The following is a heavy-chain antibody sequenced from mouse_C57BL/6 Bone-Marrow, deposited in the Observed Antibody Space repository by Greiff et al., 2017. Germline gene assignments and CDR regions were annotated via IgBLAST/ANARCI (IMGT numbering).Heavy chain of an antibody. J-gene: IGHJ1*03. CDR2: IDPNSGGT. Sequence: QVQLQQPGAELVKPGASVKLSCKASGYTFTSYWMHWVKQRPGRGLEWIGRIDPNSGGTNDNEKFKSKATLTVDKPSITAYMQLSSLTSEDSAVYDCARRPWYVDVWGTGTTVTVSS. V-gene: IGHV1-72*01. CDR1: GYTFTSYW. CDR3: ARRPWYVDV.